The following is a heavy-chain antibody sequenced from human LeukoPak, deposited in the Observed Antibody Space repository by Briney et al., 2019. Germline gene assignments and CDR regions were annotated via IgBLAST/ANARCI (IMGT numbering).Heavy chain of an antibody. CDR1: GGAISSYY. CDR3: ASCGGDGYSTPFDY. J-gene: IGHJ4*02. Sequence: PSETLSLTCTVSGGAISSYYWSWIRQPPGKGLEWSGDIYYSGSTNYNPSLKSRVTISLDTSKNQFSLKLSSVTAADTGVYYCASCGGDGYSTPFDYWGQGTLVTVSS. V-gene: IGHV4-59*01. D-gene: IGHD2-21*02. CDR2: IYYSGST.